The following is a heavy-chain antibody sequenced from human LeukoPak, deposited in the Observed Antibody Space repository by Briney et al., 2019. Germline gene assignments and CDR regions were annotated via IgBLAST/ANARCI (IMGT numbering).Heavy chain of an antibody. Sequence: GGSLTLSCAASGFTFSSYAMSWVRQAPGKGLEWVSAISGSGGSTYYADSVKGRFTISRDNSKNTLYLQMNSLRAEDTAVYYCAKVPDGREANWFDPWGQGTLVTVSS. V-gene: IGHV3-23*01. CDR1: GFTFSSYA. J-gene: IGHJ5*02. CDR3: AKVPDGREANWFDP. CDR2: ISGSGGST. D-gene: IGHD1-14*01.